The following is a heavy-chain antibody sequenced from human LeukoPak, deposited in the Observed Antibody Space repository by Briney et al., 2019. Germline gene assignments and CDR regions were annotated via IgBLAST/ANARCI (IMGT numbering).Heavy chain of an antibody. CDR3: ARAVLKIRKYSYGYEDY. J-gene: IGHJ4*02. CDR1: GGSISTGTYY. CDR2: IFDSWSI. V-gene: IGHV4-31*03. D-gene: IGHD5-18*01. Sequence: PSETLSLTCTVSGGSISTGTYYWTWIRQHPGKGLEWIGYIFDSWSINYNPSLKSRVTMSLDTSKNQFSLQLSSVTTADTAVYYCARAVLKIRKYSYGYEDYWGQGTLVTVSS.